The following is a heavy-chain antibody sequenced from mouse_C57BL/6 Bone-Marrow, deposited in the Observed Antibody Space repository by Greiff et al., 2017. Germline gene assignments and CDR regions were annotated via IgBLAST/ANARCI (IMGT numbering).Heavy chain of an antibody. CDR3: ARRRYYGAAWFAY. CDR1: GYTFTSYG. CDR2: IYPRSGNT. Sequence: QVQLQQSGAELARPGASVKLSCKASGYTFTSYGISWVKQRTGQGLEWIGEIYPRSGNTYYNEKFKGKATLTADTSSSTAYMELRSLTSEDSAVYVCARRRYYGAAWFAYWGQGTLVTVSA. V-gene: IGHV1-81*01. D-gene: IGHD1-1*01. J-gene: IGHJ3*01.